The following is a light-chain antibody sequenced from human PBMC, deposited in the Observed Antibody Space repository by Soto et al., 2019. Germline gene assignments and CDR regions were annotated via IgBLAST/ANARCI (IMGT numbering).Light chain of an antibody. CDR1: QTISSW. CDR2: KAS. CDR3: QHYNSYSEA. V-gene: IGKV1-5*03. Sequence: DIQMTQSPSTLSGSVGDRVTITCRASQTISSWLAWYQQKPGKAPKLLIYKASTLKSGVPSRFSGSGSGTECTLTISSLQPDDFATDYGQHYNSYSEAFGQGTKVELK. J-gene: IGKJ1*01.